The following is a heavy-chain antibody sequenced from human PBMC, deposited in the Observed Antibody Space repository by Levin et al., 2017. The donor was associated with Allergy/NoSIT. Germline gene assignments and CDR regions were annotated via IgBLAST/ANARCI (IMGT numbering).Heavy chain of an antibody. CDR1: GGSFSGYY. Sequence: SQTLSLTCAVYGGSFSGYYWSWIRQPPGKGLEWIGEINHSGSTNYNPSLKSRVTISVDTSKNQFSLKLSSVTAADTAVYYCARVRRSVVPAALWDYYYYYMDVWGKGTTVTVSS. D-gene: IGHD2-2*01. V-gene: IGHV4-34*01. J-gene: IGHJ6*03. CDR2: INHSGST. CDR3: ARVRRSVVPAALWDYYYYYMDV.